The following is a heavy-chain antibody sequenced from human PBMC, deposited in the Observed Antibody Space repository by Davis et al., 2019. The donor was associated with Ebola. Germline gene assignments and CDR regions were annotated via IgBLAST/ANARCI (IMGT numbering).Heavy chain of an antibody. CDR1: GFTFSSYG. V-gene: IGHV3-30*02. CDR3: AKVASSSSPPYMDV. Sequence: PGGSLRLSCAASGFTFSSYGMHWVRQAPGKGLEWVAFIRYDGSNKYYADSVKGRFTISRDNSKNTLYLQMNSLRAEDTAVYYCAKVASSSSPPYMDVWGKGTTVTVSS. CDR2: IRYDGSNK. J-gene: IGHJ6*03. D-gene: IGHD6-6*01.